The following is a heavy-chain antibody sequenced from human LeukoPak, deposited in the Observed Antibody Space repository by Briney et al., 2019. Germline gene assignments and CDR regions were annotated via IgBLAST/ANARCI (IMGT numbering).Heavy chain of an antibody. CDR1: GFTVSSNY. Sequence: GGSLRLSCAASGFTVSSNYMGWVRQAPGKGLEWVSVIYSGGSTYYADSVKGRFTISRDNSKNTLYLQMNSLRAEDTAVYYCARYSSSGYWFDPWGQGTLVTVSS. J-gene: IGHJ5*02. V-gene: IGHV3-66*02. CDR3: ARYSSSGYWFDP. D-gene: IGHD6-6*01. CDR2: IYSGGST.